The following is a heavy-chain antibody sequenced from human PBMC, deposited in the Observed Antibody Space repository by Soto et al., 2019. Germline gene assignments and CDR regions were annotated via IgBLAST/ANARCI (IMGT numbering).Heavy chain of an antibody. V-gene: IGHV1-69*02. CDR3: AKGITMVRGAARATTS. Sequence: QVQLVQSGAEVKKPGSSVKVSCKASGGTFSSYTISWVRQAPGQGLEWMGRIIPILGIANYAQKFQGRVTITADKSTSTAYMELSSLRSEDTAVYYCAKGITMVRGAARATTSWGQGTLVTVSS. J-gene: IGHJ4*02. CDR1: GGTFSSYT. CDR2: IIPILGIA. D-gene: IGHD3-10*01.